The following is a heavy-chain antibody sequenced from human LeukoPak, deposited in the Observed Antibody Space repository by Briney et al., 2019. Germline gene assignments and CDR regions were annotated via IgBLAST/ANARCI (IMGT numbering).Heavy chain of an antibody. CDR2: ISYDGSNK. CDR1: GFTFNNYG. CDR3: ASSIVAVATGIEY. Sequence: GRSLRLSCAASGFTFNNYGIYWVRQAPGKGLEWVAAISYDGSNKYYADSVKGRFTISRDNSKNTLYLQMNSLRAEDTAVYYCASSIVAVATGIEYWGQGTLVTVSS. V-gene: IGHV3-30*03. J-gene: IGHJ4*02. D-gene: IGHD6-6*01.